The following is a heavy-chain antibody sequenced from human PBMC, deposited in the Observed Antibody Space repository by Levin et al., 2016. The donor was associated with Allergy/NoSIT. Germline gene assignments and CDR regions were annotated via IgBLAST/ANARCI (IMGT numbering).Heavy chain of an antibody. Sequence: WIRQPPGKGLEWIGYIYYSGSTYYNPSLKSRVTISVDTSKNQFSLKLSSVTAADTAVYYCARGKGGVVIWFGEFKLSFYYYYGMDVWGQGTTVTVSS. D-gene: IGHD3-10*01. J-gene: IGHJ6*02. V-gene: IGHV4-30-4*01. CDR2: IYYSGST. CDR3: ARGKGGVVIWFGEFKLSFYYYYGMDV.